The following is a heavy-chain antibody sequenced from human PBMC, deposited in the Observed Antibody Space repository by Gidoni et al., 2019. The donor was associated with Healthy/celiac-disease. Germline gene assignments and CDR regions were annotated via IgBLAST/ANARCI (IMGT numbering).Heavy chain of an antibody. CDR1: GFTFSDYY. CDR2: MSSSGSTM. D-gene: IGHD6-19*01. V-gene: IGHV3-11*01. CDR3: ARNPNPIRGWWGGYWFDP. J-gene: IGHJ5*02. Sequence: QVQLVESGGGLVKPGGSLSLSCAASGFTFSDYYMSWIRQAPGKGLEWVSYMSSSGSTMYYADSVKGRFTISRDNAKNSLYLQMNSLRAEDTAVYYCARNPNPIRGWWGGYWFDPWGQGTLVTVSS.